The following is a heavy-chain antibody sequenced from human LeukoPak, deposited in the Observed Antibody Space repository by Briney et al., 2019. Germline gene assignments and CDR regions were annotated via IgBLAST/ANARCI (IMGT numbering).Heavy chain of an antibody. Sequence: GASVKVSCKASGYTFTDYYMHWVQQAPGKGLEWTGRVDPEDGETIYAEKFQGRVTITADTSTDTAYMELSSLRSEDTAVYYCATGAARVLRFLEDTNDAFDIWGQGTMVTVSS. CDR2: VDPEDGET. J-gene: IGHJ3*02. CDR1: GYTFTDYY. V-gene: IGHV1-69-2*01. D-gene: IGHD3-3*01. CDR3: ATGAARVLRFLEDTNDAFDI.